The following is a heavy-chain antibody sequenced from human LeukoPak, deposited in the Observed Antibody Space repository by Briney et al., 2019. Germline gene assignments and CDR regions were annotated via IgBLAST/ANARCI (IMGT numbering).Heavy chain of an antibody. V-gene: IGHV4-61*02. J-gene: IGHJ6*03. Sequence: PSETLSLTCTVSGGSISSGSYYWSWIRQPAGKGLEWIGRIYTSGSTNYNPSLKSRVTISVDTSKNQFSLKLSSVTASDTAVYYCARHKRSSATTQPYYMDVWGKGTTVTISS. CDR3: ARHKRSSATTQPYYMDV. D-gene: IGHD1-14*01. CDR1: GGSISSGSYY. CDR2: IYTSGST.